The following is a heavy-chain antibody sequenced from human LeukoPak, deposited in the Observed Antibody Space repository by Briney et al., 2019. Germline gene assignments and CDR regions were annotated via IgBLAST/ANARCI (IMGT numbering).Heavy chain of an antibody. V-gene: IGHV4-34*01. CDR2: INHSGST. D-gene: IGHD6-13*01. CDR1: GGSFSGYY. CDR3: ARDRLGAADLDY. J-gene: IGHJ4*02. Sequence: ETLSLTCAVYGGSFSGYYWSWIRQPPGKGLEWIGEINHSGSTYYNPSLKSRVTISVDTSKNQFSLKLSSVTAADTAVYYCARDRLGAADLDYWGQGTLVTVSS.